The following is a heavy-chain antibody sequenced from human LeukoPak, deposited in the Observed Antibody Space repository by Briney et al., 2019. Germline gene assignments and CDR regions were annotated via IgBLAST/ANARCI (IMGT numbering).Heavy chain of an antibody. CDR1: GGSVSSGSYY. CDR2: IYYSGST. Sequence: SETLSLTCTVSGGSVSSGSYYWSWIRQPPGKGLEWIGYIYYSGSTNYNPSLKSRVTISVDTSKNQFSLKLSSVTAADTAVYYCASSGSRWLIDKTYSPYWGQGTLVTVFS. CDR3: ASSGSRWLIDKTYSPY. V-gene: IGHV4-61*01. D-gene: IGHD3-22*01. J-gene: IGHJ4*02.